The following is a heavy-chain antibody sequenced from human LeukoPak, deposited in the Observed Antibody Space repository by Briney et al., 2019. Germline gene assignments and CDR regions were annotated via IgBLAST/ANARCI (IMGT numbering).Heavy chain of an antibody. CDR3: ARAIPGYSSAWFSNWFDP. J-gene: IGHJ5*02. V-gene: IGHV4-61*01. Sequence: SETLSLPCTVSGGSVSSKSHYWRWIRQPPGKGLEWIGYIYYSGTTKYNPSLKSRVTISIDTSKNQFSLKLSSVTAADTAVYYCARAIPGYSSAWFSNWFDPWGQGTLVTVSS. CDR2: IYYSGTT. CDR1: GGSVSSKSHY. D-gene: IGHD6-19*01.